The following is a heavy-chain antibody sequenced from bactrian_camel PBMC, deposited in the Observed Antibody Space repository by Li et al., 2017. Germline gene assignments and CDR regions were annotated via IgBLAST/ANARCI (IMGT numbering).Heavy chain of an antibody. V-gene: IGHV3S53*01. CDR2: IKKDGTA. Sequence: HVQLVESGGGSVQAGGSLKLSCRGSEDIFRCCGVRWYRQTPGNERELVSTIKKDGTATYGDSVKGRFTISQDNAENTVYLQMDRLQVEDTAEYICAADWIPDDWKGDCYCAFWGQGTQVTVS. CDR1: EDIFRCCG. D-gene: IGHD2*01. J-gene: IGHJ4*01. CDR3: AADWIPDDWKGDCYCAF.